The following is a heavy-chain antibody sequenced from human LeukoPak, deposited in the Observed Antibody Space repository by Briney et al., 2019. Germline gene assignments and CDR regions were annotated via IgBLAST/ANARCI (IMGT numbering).Heavy chain of an antibody. CDR3: ARGDYYYYGMDV. CDR2: MNPNSGNT. J-gene: IGHJ6*02. V-gene: IGHV1-8*02. CDR1: GYTFSGFH. Sequence: ASVKVSCKASGYTFSGFHVHWVRQAPGQGLEWMGWMNPNSGNTGYAQKFQGRVTMTRNTSISTAYMELSSLRSEDTAVYYCARGDYYYYGMDVWGQGTTVTVSS.